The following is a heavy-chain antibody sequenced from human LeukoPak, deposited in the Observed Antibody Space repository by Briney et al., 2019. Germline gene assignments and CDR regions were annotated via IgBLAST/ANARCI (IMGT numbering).Heavy chain of an antibody. CDR3: ARDLRSGSPAAIQLQDY. J-gene: IGHJ4*02. D-gene: IGHD2-2*01. V-gene: IGHV3-21*01. CDR2: ISSSSSYI. Sequence: PGGSLRLSCAASGFTFSSYSMNWVRQAPGKGLEWVSSISSSSSYIYYADSVKGRFTISRDNAKNSLYLQMNSLRAEDTAVYYCARDLRSGSPAAIQLQDYWGQGTLVTVSS. CDR1: GFTFSSYS.